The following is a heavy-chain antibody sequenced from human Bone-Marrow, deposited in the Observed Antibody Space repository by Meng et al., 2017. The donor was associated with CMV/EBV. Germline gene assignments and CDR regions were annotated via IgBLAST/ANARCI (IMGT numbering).Heavy chain of an antibody. CDR3: AKDKSNTWSFDY. Sequence: CAASGFAFSSNVMHWVRQAPGKGLEWVATISYDRSNKYYADSVRGRFTVSRDTSKNTLYLQMDCLRSEDTAMYYCAKDKSNTWSFDYWGPGTLVTVSS. CDR2: ISYDRSNK. J-gene: IGHJ4*02. V-gene: IGHV3-30*18. CDR1: GFAFSSNV.